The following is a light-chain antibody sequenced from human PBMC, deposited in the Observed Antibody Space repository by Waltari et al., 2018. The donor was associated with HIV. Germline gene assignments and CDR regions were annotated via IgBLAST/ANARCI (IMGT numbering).Light chain of an antibody. Sequence: QSALTQPRSVSGSPGQSVTISCTGTSSDAGDYKYVSWYQNHPGKAPKLIIYDVTERPSGVPVLFSVSKSVNTASLTISGRQAEDEADYFCCSHAGTSSFVIFGGGTKLTVL. J-gene: IGLJ2*01. V-gene: IGLV2-11*01. CDR2: DVT. CDR1: SSDAGDYKY. CDR3: CSHAGTSSFVI.